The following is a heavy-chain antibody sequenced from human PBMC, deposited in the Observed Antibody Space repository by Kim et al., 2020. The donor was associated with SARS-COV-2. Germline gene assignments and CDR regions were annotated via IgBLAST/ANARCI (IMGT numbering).Heavy chain of an antibody. V-gene: IGHV3-9*01. Sequence: GGSLRLSCAASGFTFSGYAMHWVRQAPGKGLEWVAGISWDGGSIGYADSVKGRFTVSRDNAKNSLYLQMNSLRAEDTAVYYCAKDSLGYSSGWSNYFDYCGARTPVTVSS. CDR3: AKDSLGYSSGWSNYFDY. J-gene: IGHJ4*02. CDR1: GFTFSGYA. D-gene: IGHD6-19*01. CDR2: ISWDGGSI.